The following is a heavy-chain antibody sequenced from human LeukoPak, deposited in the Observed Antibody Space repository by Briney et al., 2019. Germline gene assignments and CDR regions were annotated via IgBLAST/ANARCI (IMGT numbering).Heavy chain of an antibody. CDR1: GYTFTSYG. J-gene: IGHJ4*02. Sequence: EASVKVSCKASGYTFTSYGISWVRQAPGQGLEWMGWISAYNGNTNYAQKLQGRVTMNSDTSTSTAYMELRSLRSDDTAVYYCAREHGSGSFDYWGQGTLVTVSS. CDR2: ISAYNGNT. CDR3: AREHGSGSFDY. D-gene: IGHD3-10*01. V-gene: IGHV1-18*01.